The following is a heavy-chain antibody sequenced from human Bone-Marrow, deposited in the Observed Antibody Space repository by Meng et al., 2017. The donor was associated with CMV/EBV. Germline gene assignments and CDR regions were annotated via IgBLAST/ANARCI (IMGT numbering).Heavy chain of an antibody. CDR3: ARGVGDYDFWSGYRNWFDP. V-gene: IGHV4-34*01. CDR1: GGSFSGYY. Sequence: SETLSLTCAVYGGSFSGYYWSWIRQPPGKGLEWIREINHSGSNNYNPSLKSRVTITVDTSKNQFSLKLSSVTAADTAVYYCARGVGDYDFWSGYRNWFDPWGQGTLVTVSS. J-gene: IGHJ5*02. D-gene: IGHD3-3*01. CDR2: INHSGSN.